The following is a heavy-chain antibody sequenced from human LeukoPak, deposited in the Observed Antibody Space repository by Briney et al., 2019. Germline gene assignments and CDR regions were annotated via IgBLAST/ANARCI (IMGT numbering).Heavy chain of an antibody. CDR3: ARYCSGVSCYSGYDY. CDR1: GFTFSSYA. V-gene: IGHV3-64*01. J-gene: IGHJ4*02. D-gene: IGHD2-15*01. CDR2: ISTNGGGT. Sequence: GGSLRLSCSASGFTFSSYAMHWVRQTPGKGLEYVSAISTNGGGTYYANSVKGRFTISRDNSKNTLYLQMGSLRAEDMAVYYCARYCSGVSCYSGYDYWGQGTLVTVSS.